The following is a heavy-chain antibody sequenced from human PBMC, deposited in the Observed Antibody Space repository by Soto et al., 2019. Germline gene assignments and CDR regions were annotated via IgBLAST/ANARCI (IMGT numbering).Heavy chain of an antibody. J-gene: IGHJ4*02. V-gene: IGHV3-33*08. Sequence: PGGSLRLSCAASGFTFRNYGMHWVRQAPGKGLEWVAVIWFDGSSKYYADSVKGRFTISRDYSKNTLYLQMDSLRAEDTAFYYCASYSYTNSHLGQFDCWGQGTLIDDSS. CDR1: GFTFRNYG. CDR2: IWFDGSSK. D-gene: IGHD2-21*01. CDR3: ASYSYTNSHLGQFDC.